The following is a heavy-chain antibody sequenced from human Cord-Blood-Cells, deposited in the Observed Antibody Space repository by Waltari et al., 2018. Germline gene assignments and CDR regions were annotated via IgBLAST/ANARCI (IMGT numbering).Heavy chain of an antibody. CDR3: ARLKYSSRSFDY. J-gene: IGHJ4*02. CDR2: IYHSGST. V-gene: IGHV4-38-2*01. Sequence: QVQLQESGPGLVKPSETLSLTRAVSGYSISSGYYWGWIRQPPGKGLEWIGSIYHSGSTYYNPSLKSRVTISVDTSKNQFSLKLSSVTAADTAVYYCARLKYSSRSFDYWGQGTLVTVSS. CDR1: GYSISSGYY. D-gene: IGHD6-13*01.